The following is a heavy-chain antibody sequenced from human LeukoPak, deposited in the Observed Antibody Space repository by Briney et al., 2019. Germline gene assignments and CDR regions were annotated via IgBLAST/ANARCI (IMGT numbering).Heavy chain of an antibody. CDR1: GGSISSYY. V-gene: IGHV4-59*01. D-gene: IGHD7-27*01. Sequence: PAETLSLTCTVSGGSISSYYWSWIRQPPGKGLEWVGYIYFSGSTNYNPSLQSRVTISIDTSKVQFSLKLSSVTAADTAVYYCASGPNWGSDYWGQGTLVTVSS. CDR2: IYFSGST. J-gene: IGHJ4*02. CDR3: ASGPNWGSDY.